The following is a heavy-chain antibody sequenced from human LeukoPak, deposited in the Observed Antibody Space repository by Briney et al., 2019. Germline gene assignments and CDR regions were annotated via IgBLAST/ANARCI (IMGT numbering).Heavy chain of an antibody. CDR2: MFYRGTT. D-gene: IGHD4/OR15-4a*01. V-gene: IGHV4-39*07. J-gene: IGHJ4*02. Sequence: PSETLSLTCTVSGGSISTHFYYWGWIRQTPGKGLEWIGNMFYRGTTYYNPSLNSRVSMSIDTSKNQFSLRLSSVSAADTAVYFCVRSETIWYYFDYWGQGRLVTVSS. CDR1: GGSISTHFYY. CDR3: VRSETIWYYFDY.